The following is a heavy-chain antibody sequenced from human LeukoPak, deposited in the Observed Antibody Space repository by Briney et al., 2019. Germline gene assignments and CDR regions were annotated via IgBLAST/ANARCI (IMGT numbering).Heavy chain of an antibody. CDR2: ISWNSGSI. CDR3: ARRSIVGANTFDY. Sequence: GGSLRLSCAASGFTCDDYAMHWVRQAPGKGLEWVSGISWNSGSIGYADSVKGRFTISRDNAKNSLYLQMNSLRAEDTALYYCARRSIVGANTFDYWGQGTLVAVSS. J-gene: IGHJ4*02. V-gene: IGHV3-9*01. D-gene: IGHD1-26*01. CDR1: GFTCDDYA.